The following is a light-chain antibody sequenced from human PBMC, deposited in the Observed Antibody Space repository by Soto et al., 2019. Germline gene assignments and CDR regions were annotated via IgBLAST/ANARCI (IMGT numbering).Light chain of an antibody. Sequence: EIVLTQSPAILSVSPGRGATLSCRASQSVASNLAGYQQRPGQPPRPLIYSASTRPTGIPARFSGSGSGTEFTLTISSLQSEDFAVYYCQQYNKWPLFTFGPGTRVDIK. J-gene: IGKJ3*01. V-gene: IGKV3-15*01. CDR3: QQYNKWPLFT. CDR2: SAS. CDR1: QSVASN.